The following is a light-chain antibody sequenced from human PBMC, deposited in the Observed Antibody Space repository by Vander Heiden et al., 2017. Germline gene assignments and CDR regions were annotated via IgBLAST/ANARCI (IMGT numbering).Light chain of an antibody. Sequence: QLVLTQSPSASASLGASVKLTCTLSSGHSSYAIAWHQQQPEKGPRYLKKLNSDGSHTKGAGIPDRFSGSSSGAERYLTISSLQSDDEADYYCQTWDTGIQVFGTGTKVTVL. V-gene: IGLV4-69*01. CDR3: QTWDTGIQV. CDR2: LNSDGSH. J-gene: IGLJ1*01. CDR1: SGHSSYA.